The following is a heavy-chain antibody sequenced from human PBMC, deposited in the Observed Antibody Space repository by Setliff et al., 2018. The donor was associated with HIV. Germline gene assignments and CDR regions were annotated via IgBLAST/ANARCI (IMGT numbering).Heavy chain of an antibody. CDR1: GYTFTTYG. Sequence: GASVKGLLKASGYTFTTYGVNWVRQAPGQGLEWMGWINSYNGNTKFAQKFQGRVTMTTDTSTTTAFMELRSLKADDTGIYYCSRSGVPPYYYYGMDVWGQGTTVTVSS. V-gene: IGHV1-18*04. CDR2: INSYNGNT. J-gene: IGHJ6*02. CDR3: SRSGVPPYYYYGMDV. D-gene: IGHD3-10*01.